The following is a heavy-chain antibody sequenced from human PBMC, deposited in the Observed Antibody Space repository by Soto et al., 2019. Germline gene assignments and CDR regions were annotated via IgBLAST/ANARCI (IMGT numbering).Heavy chain of an antibody. CDR2: ISSSSSYI. CDR1: GFTFSSYS. J-gene: IGHJ4*02. CDR3: ARDTARERGDCFY. V-gene: IGHV3-21*01. Sequence: PGGSLRLSCAASGFTFSSYSMNWVRQAPGKGLEWVSSISSSSSYIYYADSVKGRFTISRDNAKNSLYLQMNSLRAEDTAVYYCARDTARERGDCFYWGQGTLVTVCS. D-gene: IGHD2-21*02.